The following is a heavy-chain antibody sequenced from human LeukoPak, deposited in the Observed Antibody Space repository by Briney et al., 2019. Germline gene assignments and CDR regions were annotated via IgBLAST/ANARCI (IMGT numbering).Heavy chain of an antibody. CDR2: ITNSGDST. J-gene: IGHJ4*02. V-gene: IGHV3-23*01. D-gene: IGHD3-22*01. CDR1: GFAFSSYS. CDR3: ATGVLRGQYYYDSSGS. Sequence: GGSLRLSCAASGFAFSSYSMTWVRQAPGKGLAWVSAITNSGDSTFYADSVKGRFTISRDNSKNTLYLQMNSLRAEDTAVYYCATGVLRGQYYYDSSGSGGQGTLVTVSS.